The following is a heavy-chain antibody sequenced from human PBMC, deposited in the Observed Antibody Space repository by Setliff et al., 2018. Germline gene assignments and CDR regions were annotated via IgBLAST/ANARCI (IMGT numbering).Heavy chain of an antibody. Sequence: GASVKVSCKASGGTFSNYDISWVRQAPGQGLEWMGGIIPIFGTTNYAQKFQGRVTMTKDTSTTTVYMELSSLRSEDTAVYYCARAPLESGYYYGQGHYFDNWGQGTLVTVSS. D-gene: IGHD5-18*01. J-gene: IGHJ4*02. CDR3: ARAPLESGYYYGQGHYFDN. V-gene: IGHV1-69*05. CDR1: GGTFSNYD. CDR2: IIPIFGTT.